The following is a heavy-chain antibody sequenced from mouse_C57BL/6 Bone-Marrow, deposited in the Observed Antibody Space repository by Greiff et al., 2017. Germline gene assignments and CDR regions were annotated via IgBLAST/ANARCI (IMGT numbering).Heavy chain of an antibody. CDR1: GFTFSSYT. D-gene: IGHD2-3*01. Sequence: EVHLVESGGGLVKPGGSLKLSCAASGFTFSSYTMSWVRQTPEKRLEWVATISGGGGNTYYPDSVKGRFTISRDNAKNTLYLQMSSLRSEDTALYYCARQGDGYYVSFYFDYWGQGTTLTVSS. V-gene: IGHV5-9*01. CDR2: ISGGGGNT. CDR3: ARQGDGYYVSFYFDY. J-gene: IGHJ2*01.